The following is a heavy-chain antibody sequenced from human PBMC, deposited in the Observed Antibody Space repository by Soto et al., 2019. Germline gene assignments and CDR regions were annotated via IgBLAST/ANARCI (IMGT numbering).Heavy chain of an antibody. CDR2: IYPGDSDT. CDR3: GRQGSNGADYYYGIDV. V-gene: IGHV5-51*01. CDR1: GYRFSSYW. Sequence: PGASLKISCKGSGYRFSSYWIAWVRQMPGKGLEWMGIIYPGDSDTRYSPSFEGQVTISADKSNSTAYLQWSSLKAADTAMYYCGRQGSNGADYYYGIDVWGQGTTVTVSS. D-gene: IGHD3-16*01. J-gene: IGHJ6*02.